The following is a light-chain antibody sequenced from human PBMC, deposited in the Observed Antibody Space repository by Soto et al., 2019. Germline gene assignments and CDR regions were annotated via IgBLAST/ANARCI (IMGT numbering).Light chain of an antibody. V-gene: IGLV2-23*02. Sequence: QSALTQPASVSGSPGQSITISCTGTSSDVGSYNLVSWYQQHPGKAPKLMIYEVSKRPSGVSNRFSGSKSGNTASLTISGLQAEDEADYYCCSYAASSTFRAFGGGTKLTVL. J-gene: IGLJ2*01. CDR3: CSYAASSTFRA. CDR1: SSDVGSYNL. CDR2: EVS.